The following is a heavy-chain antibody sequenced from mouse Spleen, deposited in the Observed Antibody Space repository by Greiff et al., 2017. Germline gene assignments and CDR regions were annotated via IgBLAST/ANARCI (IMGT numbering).Heavy chain of an antibody. Sequence: LQQPGAELVKPGASVKMSCKASGYTFTSYNMHWVKQTPGQGLEWIGAIYPGNGDTSYNQKFKGKATLTADKSSSTAYMQLSSLTSEDSAVYFCAREGYDDLHAMDYWGQGTSVTVSS. CDR3: AREGYDDLHAMDY. CDR1: GYTFTSYN. D-gene: IGHD2-14*01. V-gene: IGHV1-12*01. CDR2: IYPGNGDT. J-gene: IGHJ4*01.